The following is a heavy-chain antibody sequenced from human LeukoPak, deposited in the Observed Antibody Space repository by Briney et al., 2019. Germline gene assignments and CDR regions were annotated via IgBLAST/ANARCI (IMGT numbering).Heavy chain of an antibody. V-gene: IGHV3-30*18. D-gene: IGHD3-10*01. J-gene: IGHJ3*02. CDR3: AKDRGLGNDAFDT. CDR1: GFTFRNYG. Sequence: PGGSLRLSCAASGFTFRNYGMHWVRQAPGKGLEWVAVILYDASSKRYEDSLKSRFSISRDNSKNMLYLQMNSLRAEDTAVYYCAKDRGLGNDAFDTWGQGTMVTVSS. CDR2: ILYDASSK.